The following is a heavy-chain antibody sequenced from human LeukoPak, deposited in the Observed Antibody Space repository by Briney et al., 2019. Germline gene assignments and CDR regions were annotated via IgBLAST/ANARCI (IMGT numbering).Heavy chain of an antibody. Sequence: GASVKDSCKVSGYTLTKLSMHWVRQAPGKGLEWMGGFDPEDGETIYAQKFQGRVTMTEDTSTDTAYMELSSLRSEDTAVYYCATAPPRMGYYYYYMDVWGKGTTVTVSS. CDR1: GYTLTKLS. D-gene: IGHD5-24*01. V-gene: IGHV1-24*01. CDR2: FDPEDGET. CDR3: ATAPPRMGYYYYYMDV. J-gene: IGHJ6*03.